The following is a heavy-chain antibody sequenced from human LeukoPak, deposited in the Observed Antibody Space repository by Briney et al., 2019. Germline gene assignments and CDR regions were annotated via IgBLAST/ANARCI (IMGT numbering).Heavy chain of an antibody. J-gene: IGHJ4*02. D-gene: IGHD3-22*01. CDR1: GFTLSRYW. Sequence: GGSVRLSCAASGFTLSRYWMRWVRQAPGKGLEGAAHISEEGRSQHYVDSVKGRFTISRDNAKNSLYLQMNTLRVEDTAVYYCVSWAGKYYEASDYFFVSTNSWGQGTLATVSA. CDR2: ISEEGRSQ. V-gene: IGHV3-7*01. CDR3: VSWAGKYYEASDYFFVSTNS.